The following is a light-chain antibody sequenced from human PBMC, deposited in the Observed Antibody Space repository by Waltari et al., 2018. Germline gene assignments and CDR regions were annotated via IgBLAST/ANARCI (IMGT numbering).Light chain of an antibody. V-gene: IGKV1-5*03. Sequence: DIQMTQSPPNMSASVGARVTITCRASQSIGNYLAWYPQKPGKAPKLLIFMASTLQREVPSRFSGSGSGTEFALTISGLQADDFATYFCQHFNSYPFIFGRGTKLEIK. CDR3: QHFNSYPFI. CDR2: MAS. CDR1: QSIGNY. J-gene: IGKJ2*01.